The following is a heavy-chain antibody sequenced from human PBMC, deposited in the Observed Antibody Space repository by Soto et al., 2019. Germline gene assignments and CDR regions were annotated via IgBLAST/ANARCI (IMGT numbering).Heavy chain of an antibody. J-gene: IGHJ4*02. CDR1: GYTFTDYH. Sequence: VASVKVCCEXSGYTFTDYHIHWVRQAPGQGLEFMGWINANNGGAGSAQQFQGRVTISVDTSNNHFSLRLSSMTAADTPVYCCARQGVTRLSFDFWGQGSLVTVSS. V-gene: IGHV1-2*02. CDR2: INANNGGA. CDR3: ARQGVTRLSFDF. D-gene: IGHD2-2*01.